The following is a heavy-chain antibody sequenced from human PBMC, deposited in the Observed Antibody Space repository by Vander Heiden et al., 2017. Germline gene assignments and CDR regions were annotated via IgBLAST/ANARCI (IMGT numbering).Heavy chain of an antibody. CDR1: GFTFRSYA. J-gene: IGHJ4*02. D-gene: IGHD6-13*01. CDR2: ISYDGSNK. CDR3: ARDLEAAAGLL. V-gene: IGHV3-30-3*01. Sequence: QVQLAESGGGVVQLGGSLRLSCAAAGFTFRSYAMRWVRQAPGKGLEWVAVISYDGSNKYYADSVKGRFTISRDNSKNTLYLQMNSLRAEDTAVYYCARDLEAAAGLLWGQGTLVTVSS.